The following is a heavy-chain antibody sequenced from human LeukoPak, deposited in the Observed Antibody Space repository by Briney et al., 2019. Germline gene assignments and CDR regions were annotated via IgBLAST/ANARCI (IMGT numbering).Heavy chain of an antibody. V-gene: IGHV1-69*13. Sequence: SVKVSCKASGGTFSSYAISWVRQPPGQGLEWMGGIIPIFGTANYAQKFQGRVTITADESTSTAYMELSSLRSEDTAVYYCAREDYYDSSGYHDAFDIWGQGTMVTVSS. J-gene: IGHJ3*02. CDR1: GGTFSSYA. CDR3: AREDYYDSSGYHDAFDI. D-gene: IGHD3-22*01. CDR2: IIPIFGTA.